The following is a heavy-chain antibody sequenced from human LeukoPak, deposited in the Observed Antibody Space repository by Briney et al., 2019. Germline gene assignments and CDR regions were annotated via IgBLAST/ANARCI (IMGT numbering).Heavy chain of an antibody. D-gene: IGHD5-18*01. CDR2: IKSQTDGGTT. V-gene: IGHV3-15*01. Sequence: KPGGSLRLSCAASGFTFSNAWMSWVRQAPGKGLEWVGRIKSQTDGGTTDYAAHVKGRFTISRDDSKNTLYLQMNSLKTEDTAVYYCTTDVDTANDYWGQGTLVTVSS. CDR1: GFTFSNAW. J-gene: IGHJ4*02. CDR3: TTDVDTANDY.